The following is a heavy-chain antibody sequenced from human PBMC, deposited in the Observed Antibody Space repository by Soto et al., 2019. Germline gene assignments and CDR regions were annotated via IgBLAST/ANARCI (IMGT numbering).Heavy chain of an antibody. V-gene: IGHV4-31*01. J-gene: IGHJ4*02. CDR3: ARVSGGCDCDY. D-gene: IGHD2-21*02. CDR1: GGSISSGGYY. Sequence: QVQLQESGPGLVKPSQTLSLTCTVSGGSISSGGYYWSWIRQHPGKGLEWIGYINYSGSTYYNPSRTGHVTKPEDNAKNRGSLTLSPVTAADTPVYSWARVSGGCDCDYGVQGTLVTFPS. CDR2: INYSGST.